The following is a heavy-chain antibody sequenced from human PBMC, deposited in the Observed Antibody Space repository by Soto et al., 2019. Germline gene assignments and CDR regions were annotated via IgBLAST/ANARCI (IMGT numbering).Heavy chain of an antibody. CDR1: GLTFSSYS. V-gene: IGHV3-48*01. CDR3: ALHGVLRYFQH. Sequence: GGSLRLSCAASGLTFSSYSMNWVRQAPGKGLEWVSYISSSSSAIYYADSVKGRFTISRDNAKNSLYLQMNSLRAEDTAVYYCALHGVLRYFQHWGQGTLVTVSS. D-gene: IGHD4-17*01. CDR2: ISSSSSAI. J-gene: IGHJ1*01.